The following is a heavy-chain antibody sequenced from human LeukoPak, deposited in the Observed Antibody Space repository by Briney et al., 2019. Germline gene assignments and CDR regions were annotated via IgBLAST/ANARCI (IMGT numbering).Heavy chain of an antibody. V-gene: IGHV4-61*01. CDR3: ARESQSSGGYGHYYYMDV. Sequence: SETLSLTCTVSGGSISSGSYYWRWIRQPPGKGLEWIGYMSYSGSANYNPSLKSRVTISVDTSKNQFSLSLSSVTAADTAVYYCARESQSSGGYGHYYYMDVWGKGTTVTVSS. CDR1: GGSISSGSYY. J-gene: IGHJ6*03. D-gene: IGHD6-19*01. CDR2: MSYSGSA.